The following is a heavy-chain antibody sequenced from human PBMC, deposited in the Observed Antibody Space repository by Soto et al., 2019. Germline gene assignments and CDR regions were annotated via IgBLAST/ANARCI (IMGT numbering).Heavy chain of an antibody. J-gene: IGHJ4*02. Sequence: QLQLQESGPGLVKPSETLSLTCTVSGGSITSRRNYWGWIRQSPGKGLEWIWSMYDTGITYYNLSLKSRATISLDTSKTQLSLRLRSVTAADTAEYYCATTSGLAPGGSFDYWGPGTPVTVSS. CDR2: MYDTGIT. CDR3: ATTSGLAPGGSFDY. D-gene: IGHD6-13*01. V-gene: IGHV4-39*01. CDR1: GGSITSRRNY.